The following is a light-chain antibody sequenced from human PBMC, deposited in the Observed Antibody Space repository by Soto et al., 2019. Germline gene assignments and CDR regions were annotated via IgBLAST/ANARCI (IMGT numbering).Light chain of an antibody. CDR3: SSYSSAGTLVL. CDR1: NTDIGSYKF. CDR2: EVT. Sequence: QSVLTQPASGSGSPGQSITLSCAGTNTDIGSYKFVSWYQQHPGKAPKLIIYEVTVRPSGISRRFSGSKSGNTASLTISDLLADDEADYYCSSYSSAGTLVLFGGGTKLTVL. J-gene: IGLJ2*01. V-gene: IGLV2-14*03.